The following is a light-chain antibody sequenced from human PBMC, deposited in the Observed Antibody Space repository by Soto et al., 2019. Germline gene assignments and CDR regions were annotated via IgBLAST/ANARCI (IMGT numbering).Light chain of an antibody. CDR1: RDISNS. Sequence: DIQMTQSPSSVSASVGDRLTITCRASRDISNSLAWYQQTPGKAPKLLLRGASSLHRGVPSRFSGGGAGAEFTLTISSLQPEDVAIYYCQKYNSGPLTFGGGTKVDIK. CDR3: QKYNSGPLT. CDR2: GAS. J-gene: IGKJ4*01. V-gene: IGKV1-12*01.